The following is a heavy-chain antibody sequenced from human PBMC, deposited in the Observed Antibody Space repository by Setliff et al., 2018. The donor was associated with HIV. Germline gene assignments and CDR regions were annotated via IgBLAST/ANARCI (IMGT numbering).Heavy chain of an antibody. V-gene: IGHV1-46*01. CDR1: GYTFTSYY. CDR3: AMSGEWELNFGY. J-gene: IGHJ4*02. Sequence: GASVKVSCKASGYTFTSYYMHWVRQAPGQGLEWMGIINPSGGTTSYAQKFQGRVTMTRDTSTSTVDMELSSLRSEDTAVYYCAMSGEWELNFGYWGQGTLVTVSS. CDR2: INPSGGTT. D-gene: IGHD1-26*01.